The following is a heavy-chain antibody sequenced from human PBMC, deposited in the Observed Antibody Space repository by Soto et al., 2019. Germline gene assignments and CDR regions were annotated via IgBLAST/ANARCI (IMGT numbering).Heavy chain of an antibody. CDR3: ARLYSTSFDC. CDR2: IDPSDSYT. D-gene: IGHD6-6*01. J-gene: IGHJ5*01. V-gene: IGHV5-10-1*01. Sequence: GESLKITCKGSGYSFTSYWISWVRQMPGKGLEWMGRIDPSDSYTNYSPSFQGHVTISADKSISTAYLQWSSLKASDTAIYYCARLYSTSFDCWGQGTLVTVSS. CDR1: GYSFTSYW.